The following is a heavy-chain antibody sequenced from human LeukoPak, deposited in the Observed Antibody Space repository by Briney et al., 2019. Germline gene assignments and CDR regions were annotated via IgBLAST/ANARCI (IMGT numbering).Heavy chain of an antibody. CDR1: GFTFSSYS. D-gene: IGHD6-13*01. J-gene: IGHJ4*02. V-gene: IGHV3-21*01. CDR2: ISSSSSYI. Sequence: GRSLRLSCAASGFTFSSYSMNWVRQAPGKGLEWVSSISSSSSYIYYADSVKGRFTISRDNAKNSLYLQMNSLRAEDTAVYYCARGWQYSSSWDSFDYWGQGTLVTVSS. CDR3: ARGWQYSSSWDSFDY.